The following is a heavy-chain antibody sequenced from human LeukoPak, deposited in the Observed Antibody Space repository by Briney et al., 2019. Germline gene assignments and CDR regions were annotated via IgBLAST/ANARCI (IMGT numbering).Heavy chain of an antibody. CDR2: INPSGGST. CDR1: GYTFTSYY. D-gene: IGHD2-21*02. J-gene: IGHJ6*02. Sequence: ASVKVSCKASGYTFTSYYMHWVRQAPGQGLEWMGIINPSGGSTSYAQKFQGRVTMTRDTSTSTVCMELSSLRSEDTAVYYCAREAYCGGDCYYYYYGMDVWGQGTTVTVSS. CDR3: AREAYCGGDCYYYYYGMDV. V-gene: IGHV1-46*01.